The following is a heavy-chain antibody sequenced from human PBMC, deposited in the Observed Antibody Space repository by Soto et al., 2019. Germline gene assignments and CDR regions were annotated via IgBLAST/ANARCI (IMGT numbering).Heavy chain of an antibody. CDR1: GFIFKNYA. CDR2: ISWNSGNL. CDR3: AKAPVYGSGGWFDL. Sequence: ESQLVESGGGLVQPGRSLRLSCEASGFIFKNYAMVWVRQGPGKGLEWVSSISWNSGNLDYGDSVKGRFTISRDNAKNSLYRQMNSLRTEDTAWYFCAKAPVYGSGGWFDLWGRGTLVTVSS. D-gene: IGHD3-10*01. J-gene: IGHJ5*02. V-gene: IGHV3-9*01.